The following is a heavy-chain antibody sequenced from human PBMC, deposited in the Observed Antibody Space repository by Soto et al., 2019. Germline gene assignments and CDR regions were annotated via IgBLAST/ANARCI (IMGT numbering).Heavy chain of an antibody. J-gene: IGHJ5*02. V-gene: IGHV3-23*01. CDR3: VKNSGWFNT. Sequence: LRLSCAASGFTFGTTDMSWVRQAPGEGLEWVSTIDGSGGITYYADSVRGRFTISRDNSRNTVYLQMNSLRGDDTALYYCVKNSGWFNTWGQGALVTVSS. CDR1: GFTFGTTD. D-gene: IGHD3-10*01. CDR2: IDGSGGIT.